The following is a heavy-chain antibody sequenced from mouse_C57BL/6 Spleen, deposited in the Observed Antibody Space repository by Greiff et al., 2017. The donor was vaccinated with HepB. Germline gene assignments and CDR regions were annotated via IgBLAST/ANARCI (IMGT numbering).Heavy chain of an antibody. D-gene: IGHD2-2*01. Sequence: VQLQQPGTELVKPGASVKLSCKASGYTFTSYWMHWVKQRPGQGLEWIGNINPSNGGTNYNEKFKSKATLTVDKSSSTAYMQLSSLTSEDSAVYYGARPFYYGYEEIAYWGQGTLVTVSA. CDR3: ARPFYYGYEEIAY. CDR1: GYTFTSYW. J-gene: IGHJ3*01. CDR2: INPSNGGT. V-gene: IGHV1-53*01.